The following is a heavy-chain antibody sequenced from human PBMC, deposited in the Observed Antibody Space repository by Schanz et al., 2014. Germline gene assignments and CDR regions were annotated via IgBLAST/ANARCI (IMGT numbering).Heavy chain of an antibody. CDR3: ARDGEAAADCDY. Sequence: QVQLVQSGAEVKQPGASVKVSCKASGYTFTTYYIHWVRQAPGQGPEWMGIINPSGGSTSYAQKFQGRVTMTRDTSTSTVYMELSSLRSEDTAVYYCARDGEAAADCDYWGQGTLVTVSS. D-gene: IGHD6-13*01. CDR2: INPSGGST. CDR1: GYTFTTYY. J-gene: IGHJ4*02. V-gene: IGHV1-46*03.